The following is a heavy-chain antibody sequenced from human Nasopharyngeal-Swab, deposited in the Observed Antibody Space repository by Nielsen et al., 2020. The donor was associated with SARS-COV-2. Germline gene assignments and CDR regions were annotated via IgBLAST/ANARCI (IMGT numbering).Heavy chain of an antibody. CDR2: ISYDGSNK. D-gene: IGHD3-22*01. J-gene: IGHJ4*02. V-gene: IGHV3-30-3*01. CDR3: ANPPLDSSGYYYGFHY. CDR1: GFTFSSSA. Sequence: GESLKISCAASGFTFSSSAMHWVRQAPGKGLEWVAVISYDGSNKYFADSVKGRFTISRDNSKTTLYLQMNSLRAEDTAVYYCANPPLDSSGYYYGFHYWGRGTLVTVSS.